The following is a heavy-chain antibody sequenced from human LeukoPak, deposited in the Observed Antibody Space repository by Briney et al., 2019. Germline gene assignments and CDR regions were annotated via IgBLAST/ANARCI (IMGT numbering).Heavy chain of an antibody. CDR1: GYTFTGYY. V-gene: IGHV1-2*06. CDR2: INPNSGDT. Sequence: ASVKVSCKASGYTFTGYYVHWVRQAPGQGLEWMGRINPNSGDTNYAQKFQGRVTMTRDTSISTAYMELSRLRSDDTAVYYCAREGQDVYDSSGSEVFDPWGQGTLVTVSS. D-gene: IGHD3-22*01. CDR3: AREGQDVYDSSGSEVFDP. J-gene: IGHJ5*02.